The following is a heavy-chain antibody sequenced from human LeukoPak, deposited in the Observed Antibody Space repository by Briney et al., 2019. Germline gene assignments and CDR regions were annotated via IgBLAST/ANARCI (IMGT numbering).Heavy chain of an antibody. D-gene: IGHD3-10*01. J-gene: IGHJ4*02. Sequence: GASVKVSCKASGDIFTNYYMHWVRQAPGQGLEWMGIINPSGGSTSYAQKFQGRVTMTRDTSTSTVYMELSSLRSEDTAVYYCARGGRGPYYAWDYWGQGTLVTVSS. CDR1: GDIFTNYY. CDR3: ARGGRGPYYAWDY. CDR2: INPSGGST. V-gene: IGHV1-46*01.